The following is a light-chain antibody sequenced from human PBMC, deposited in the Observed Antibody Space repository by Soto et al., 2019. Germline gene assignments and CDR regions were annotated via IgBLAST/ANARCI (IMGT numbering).Light chain of an antibody. V-gene: IGLV1-51*02. CDR1: SSNIGNNF. J-gene: IGLJ1*01. CDR3: GTWDSGLSAPYV. CDR2: ENS. Sequence: QSVLTQPPSVSAAPGQKVTISCSGSSSNIGNNFVSWFQQLPGTAPKLLIYENSKRPSGIPDRFSGSKSATSATLGITGLQTGDEADYYCGTWDSGLSAPYVFGTGTKLTVL.